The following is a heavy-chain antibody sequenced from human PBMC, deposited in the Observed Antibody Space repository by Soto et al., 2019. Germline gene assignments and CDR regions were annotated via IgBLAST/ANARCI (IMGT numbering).Heavy chain of an antibody. D-gene: IGHD1-26*01. CDR1: GGSISSTGYF. CDR3: AGEAGSGDYFEY. J-gene: IGHJ4*02. CDR2: IFYSGSN. Sequence: QVQLQESGPGLVKPSQTLSLTCTVSGGSISSTGYFWTWIRQHPGKGLEWIGYIFYSGSNFHNPSHKSRVTISVDTSKNQFSLELSSVTAADTAVYYCAGEAGSGDYFEYWGQGTLVTVSS. V-gene: IGHV4-31*03.